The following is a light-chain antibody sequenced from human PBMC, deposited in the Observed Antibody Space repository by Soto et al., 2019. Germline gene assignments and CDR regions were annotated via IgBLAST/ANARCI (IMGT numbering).Light chain of an antibody. CDR1: QSVRSSH. V-gene: IGKV3-20*01. J-gene: IGKJ5*01. CDR3: QQYGSSRSIT. CDR2: GAS. Sequence: EIVLTQSPGTLSLSPGERATLSCRASQSVRSSHLAWYQQKPGQAPRPLIYGASSRAAGIPDRFSGSGSETDFTLIINRLEPEDFAVYYCQQYGSSRSITFGQGTRLEIK.